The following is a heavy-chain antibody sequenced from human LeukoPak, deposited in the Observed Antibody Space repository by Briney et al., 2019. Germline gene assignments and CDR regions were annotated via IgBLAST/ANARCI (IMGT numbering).Heavy chain of an antibody. D-gene: IGHD3-16*01. J-gene: IGHJ3*02. V-gene: IGHV3-11*06. CDR2: ISSSSDYI. CDR3: ARTLWPYDSFDI. Sequence: GGSLRLSCVASGFSFSDFYMSWIRQAPGKGLEWVSYISSSSDYINYADSVKGRFTISRDNAKNSLYLQMNSLRAGDTAVYYCARTLWPYDSFDIWGQGTMVAVSS. CDR1: GFSFSDFY.